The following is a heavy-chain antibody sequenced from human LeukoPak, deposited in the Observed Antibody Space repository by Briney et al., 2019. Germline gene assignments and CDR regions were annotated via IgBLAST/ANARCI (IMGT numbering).Heavy chain of an antibody. CDR2: IRYDVSNK. J-gene: IGHJ4*02. CDR3: ATHYGGNTKLDY. D-gene: IGHD4-23*01. CDR1: GFTFSYYG. V-gene: IGHV3-30*02. Sequence: GGSLRLSCAASGFTFSYYGMHWVRQAPGKGLEWVAFIRYDVSNKYYADSVKGRFTISRDNSKNTLYLQMNSLRAEDTAVYYCATHYGGNTKLDYWGQGTLVTVSS.